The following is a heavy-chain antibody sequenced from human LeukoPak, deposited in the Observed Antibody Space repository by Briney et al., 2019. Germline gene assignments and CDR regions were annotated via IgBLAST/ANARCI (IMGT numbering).Heavy chain of an antibody. CDR1: GFTVSSSY. J-gene: IGHJ4*02. V-gene: IGHV3-53*01. D-gene: IGHD4-23*01. CDR3: ARRGDGGRSFDY. CDR2: IYGGGST. Sequence: GGSLRLSCAASGFTVSSSYMNWVRQAPGKGLEWVSLIYGGGSTYYANSVKGRFTISRDNSKNTLYLQMNSLRAEDTAVYYCARRGDGGRSFDYWGQGTLVTVSS.